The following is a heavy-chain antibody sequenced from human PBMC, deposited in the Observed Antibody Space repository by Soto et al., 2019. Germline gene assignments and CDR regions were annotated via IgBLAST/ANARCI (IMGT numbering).Heavy chain of an antibody. CDR2: ISGSDTST. CDR1: GFSFNTYA. Sequence: EAHLLESGGGLVQPGGSLRLSCAASGFSFNTYAMTWVRQAPGKGLEWISSISGSDTSTYYADSVKGRFTISRDNSXNTLXXXMXXXXXXXXXXXXXXXXXXXXXXXXXXXVXGQGTTVTVS. J-gene: IGHJ6*02. CDR3: XXXXXXXXXXXXXXV. V-gene: IGHV3-23*01.